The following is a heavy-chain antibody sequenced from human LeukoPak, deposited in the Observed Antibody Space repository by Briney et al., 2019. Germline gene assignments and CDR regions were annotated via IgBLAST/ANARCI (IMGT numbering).Heavy chain of an antibody. CDR2: IYYSGST. V-gene: IGHV4-59*01. Sequence: PSETLSLTCTGSGGSISSYYWSWIRQPPGKGLEWIGNIYYSGSTNYNPSLKSRASISVDTSKNQFSLKLSSVTAADTAVYYCARDQDSSGYYYGFDPWGQGTLVTVSS. CDR1: GGSISSYY. D-gene: IGHD3-22*01. CDR3: ARDQDSSGYYYGFDP. J-gene: IGHJ5*02.